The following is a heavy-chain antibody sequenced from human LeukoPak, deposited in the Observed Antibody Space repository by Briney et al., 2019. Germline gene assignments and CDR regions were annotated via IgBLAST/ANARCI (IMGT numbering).Heavy chain of an antibody. J-gene: IGHJ4*02. Sequence: PGGSLRLSCAASGFTFSSYAMSWVRQAPGKGLEWVSAISGRGDRTYYADSVKGRFTVSRDNSKDTLYLHMTSLRAEDTAVYYCAKSPTSFWIVFDYWGQGSLVTVSS. CDR1: GFTFSSYA. CDR3: AKSPTSFWIVFDY. CDR2: ISGRGDRT. D-gene: IGHD2-2*01. V-gene: IGHV3-23*01.